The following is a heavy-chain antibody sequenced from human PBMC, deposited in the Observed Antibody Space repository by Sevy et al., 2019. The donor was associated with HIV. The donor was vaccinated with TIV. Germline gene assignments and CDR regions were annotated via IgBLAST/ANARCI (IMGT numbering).Heavy chain of an antibody. CDR3: ARGSTSWYDY. V-gene: IGHV1-18*01. CDR1: GYTFTTYN. Sequence: ASVKVSCKASGYTFTTYNIVWVRQAPGQGLEWLAWRSPYNGNKHYAQRVQGRVTMTTVTFTDPAFLELRSLEFDDTATYYWARGSTSWYDYWGQGTLVTVSS. D-gene: IGHD2-8*01. J-gene: IGHJ4*02. CDR2: RSPYNGNK.